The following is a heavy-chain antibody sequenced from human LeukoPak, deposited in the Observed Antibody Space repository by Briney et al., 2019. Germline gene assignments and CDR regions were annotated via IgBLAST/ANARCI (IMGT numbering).Heavy chain of an antibody. CDR3: ATRARSGYDSSSWFDP. D-gene: IGHD5-12*01. Sequence: SETLSLTCAVSGGSISSSNWWSWVRQPPGKGLEWIGEINHSGSTNYNPSLKSRVTISVDTSKNQFSLKLSSVTAADTAVYYCATRARSGYDSSSWFDPWGQGTLVTVSS. CDR2: INHSGST. J-gene: IGHJ5*02. CDR1: GGSISSSNW. V-gene: IGHV4-4*02.